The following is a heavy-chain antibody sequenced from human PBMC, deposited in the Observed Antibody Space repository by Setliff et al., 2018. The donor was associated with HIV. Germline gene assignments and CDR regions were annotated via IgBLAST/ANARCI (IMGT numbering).Heavy chain of an antibody. J-gene: IGHJ4*02. D-gene: IGHD1-1*01. Sequence: TLSLTCTVSGGSISSYYWSWIRQPPGKGLEWIGYIYYSGSTNYNPSLKSRVTISVDTSKNQFSLKLSSVTAADTAVYYCARDTRYRDGIDYWGQGTLVTVSS. CDR2: IYYSGST. V-gene: IGHV4-59*01. CDR3: ARDTRYRDGIDY. CDR1: GGSISSYY.